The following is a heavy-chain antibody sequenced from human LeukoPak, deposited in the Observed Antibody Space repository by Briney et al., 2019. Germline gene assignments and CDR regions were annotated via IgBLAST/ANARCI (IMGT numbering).Heavy chain of an antibody. Sequence: SETLSLTCTVSGGSISGTSYYWGWIRQPPGKGLEWIGSIDYSGSTYYNPSLKSRVTISVDTSRNQFSMNLNSVTAADTAVYYCAKGAGPPWFDPWGQGTLVTVSS. CDR1: GGSISGTSYY. CDR2: IDYSGST. V-gene: IGHV4-39*01. D-gene: IGHD6-19*01. J-gene: IGHJ5*02. CDR3: AKGAGPPWFDP.